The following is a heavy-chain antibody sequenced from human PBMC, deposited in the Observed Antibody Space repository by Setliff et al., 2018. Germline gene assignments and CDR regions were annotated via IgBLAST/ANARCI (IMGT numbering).Heavy chain of an antibody. CDR3: ARSFSRREKFLLDY. J-gene: IGHJ4*02. Sequence: ASETLSLTCAVSGYSISSGYYWSWIRQPPGKRLEWIGEIIHSGSTNYNPSLKSRVTISMDTSKNQFSLKVSSVTAADTAVYYCARSFSRREKFLLDYWGQGALVTVSS. CDR2: IIHSGST. CDR1: GYSISSGYY. V-gene: IGHV4-34*12.